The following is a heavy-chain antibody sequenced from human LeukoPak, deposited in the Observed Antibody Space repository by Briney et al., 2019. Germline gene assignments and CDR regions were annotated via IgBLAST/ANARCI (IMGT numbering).Heavy chain of an antibody. D-gene: IGHD3-3*01. Sequence: SQTLSLTCVVSGGSIISGGYSWSWIRQPPGKGLEWIGYIYHSGSTYYNPSLKSRVTISVDRSKNQFSLKLSSVTAADTAVYYCARVGLGDAFDIWGQGTMVTVSS. CDR3: ARVGLGDAFDI. CDR2: IYHSGST. J-gene: IGHJ3*02. CDR1: GGSIISGGYS. V-gene: IGHV4-30-2*01.